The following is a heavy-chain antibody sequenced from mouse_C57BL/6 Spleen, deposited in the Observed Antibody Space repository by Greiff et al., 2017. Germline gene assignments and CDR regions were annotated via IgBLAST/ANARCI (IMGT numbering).Heavy chain of an antibody. CDR2: INPNNGGT. CDR1: GYTFTDYY. D-gene: IGHD4-1*01. CDR3: ARGNWTGGFAD. V-gene: IGHV1-26*01. J-gene: IGHJ3*01. Sequence: EVQLQQSGPELVKPGASVKISCKASGYTFTDYYMNWVKQSHGKSLEWIGDINPNNGGTSYNQKFKGKATLTVDKSSSTAYMELRSLTSEDSAVYYCARGNWTGGFADWGQGTLVTVSA.